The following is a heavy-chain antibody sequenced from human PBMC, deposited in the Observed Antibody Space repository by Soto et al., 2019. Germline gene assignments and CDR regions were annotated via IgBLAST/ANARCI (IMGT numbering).Heavy chain of an antibody. CDR3: AKDNGAGGPYYYYYYMDV. J-gene: IGHJ6*03. V-gene: IGHV3-9*01. Sequence: GGSLRLSCAASGFTFDDYAMHWVRQAPGKGLEWVSGISWNSGSIGYADSVKGRFTISRDNAKNSLYLQMNSLRAEDTALYYCAKDNGAGGPYYYYYYMDVWGKGTTVTVSS. CDR2: ISWNSGSI. CDR1: GFTFDDYA. D-gene: IGHD1-26*01.